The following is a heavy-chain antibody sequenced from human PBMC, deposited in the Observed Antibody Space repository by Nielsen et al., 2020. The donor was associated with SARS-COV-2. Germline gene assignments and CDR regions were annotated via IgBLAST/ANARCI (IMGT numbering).Heavy chain of an antibody. D-gene: IGHD2-15*01. V-gene: IGHV3-30*18. CDR3: AKDWTAIVVVPSGGVDY. Sequence: GESLKISCAASGFTFSTYGMHWVRQAPAKGLEWVAAISYDGSNKYYVDSVKGRFTISRDNSKNTLYLQRSSLREEDTAVYYCAKDWTAIVVVPSGGVDYWGQGTLVTVSS. CDR1: GFTFSTYG. J-gene: IGHJ4*02. CDR2: ISYDGSNK.